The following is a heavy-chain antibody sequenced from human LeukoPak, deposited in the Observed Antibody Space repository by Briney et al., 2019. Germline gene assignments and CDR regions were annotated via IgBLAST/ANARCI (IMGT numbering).Heavy chain of an antibody. D-gene: IGHD5/OR15-5a*01. CDR3: AKGQTVSTIDAFDI. CDR1: GFTFSSNA. CDR2: ISGSGGST. V-gene: IGHV3-23*01. J-gene: IGHJ3*02. Sequence: GGSLRLSCSASGFTFSSNAMSWVRQAPGKGLEWVSAISGSGGSTYYADSVKGRFTISRDNSKNTVYLEMNSLRVEDTAVYYCAKGQTVSTIDAFDIWGRGTMVTVSS.